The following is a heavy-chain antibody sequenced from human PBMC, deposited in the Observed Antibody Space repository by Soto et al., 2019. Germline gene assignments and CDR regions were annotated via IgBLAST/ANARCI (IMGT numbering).Heavy chain of an antibody. CDR3: SRRLDYTVDTFFNWFDP. CDR1: GGSINTGGYY. J-gene: IGHJ5*02. V-gene: IGHV4-31*03. Sequence: QVQLQESGPRLVKPSQTLSLTCTVSGGSINTGGYYWGWIRQLPGEGLEWIGHVFYTGTAFYNPSLKSRSAISRDTSANQFFLQMSSVTAADTAIYYCSRRLDYTVDTFFNWFDPWGQGILVTVSS. CDR2: VFYTGTA. D-gene: IGHD3-16*01.